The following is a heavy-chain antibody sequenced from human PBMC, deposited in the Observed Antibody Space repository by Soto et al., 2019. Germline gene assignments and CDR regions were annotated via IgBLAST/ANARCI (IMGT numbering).Heavy chain of an antibody. D-gene: IGHD3-3*01. J-gene: IGHJ6*03. Sequence: QVQLQESGPGLVKPSQTLSLTCTVSGGSISSGGYYWSWIRQHPGKGLEWIGYIYYSGSTYYNPSLKSRVTISVDTSKNQFSQKLSSVTAADTAVYYCARGDDFWSGYPVWGVYYMDVWGKGTTVTVSS. V-gene: IGHV4-31*03. CDR3: ARGDDFWSGYPVWGVYYMDV. CDR1: GGSISSGGYY. CDR2: IYYSGST.